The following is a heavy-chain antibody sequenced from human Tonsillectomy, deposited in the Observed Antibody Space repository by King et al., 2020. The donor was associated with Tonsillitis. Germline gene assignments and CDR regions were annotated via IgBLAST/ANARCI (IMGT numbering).Heavy chain of an antibody. Sequence: VQLVESGGGVVQPGRSLRLSCAASGFTFNNYGIHWVRQAPGKGLEWVAVISYDGSNKYYADSVKGRFTISRDNSKNTLYLRMNSLRAEDTAVYYCAKDQQWGSSGYFEYWGQGTLVTVSS. V-gene: IGHV3-30*18. D-gene: IGHD6-19*01. CDR1: GFTFNNYG. J-gene: IGHJ4*02. CDR3: AKDQQWGSSGYFEY. CDR2: ISYDGSNK.